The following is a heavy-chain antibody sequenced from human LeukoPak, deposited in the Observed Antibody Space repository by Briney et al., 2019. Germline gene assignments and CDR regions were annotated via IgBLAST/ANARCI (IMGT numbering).Heavy chain of an antibody. CDR2: IYYSGST. CDR1: GGSISSSSYY. CDR3: ARGLRYFDWLSIYFDY. V-gene: IGHV4-39*07. J-gene: IGHJ4*02. D-gene: IGHD3-9*01. Sequence: TSETLSLTCTVSGGSISSSSYYWGWIRQPPGKGLEWIGSIYYSGSTYYNPSLKSRVTISVDTSKNQFSLKLSSVTAADTAVYYCARGLRYFDWLSIYFDYWGQGTLVTVSS.